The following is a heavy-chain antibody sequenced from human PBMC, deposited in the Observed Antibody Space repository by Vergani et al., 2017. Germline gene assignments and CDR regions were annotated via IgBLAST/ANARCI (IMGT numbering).Heavy chain of an antibody. Sequence: QVQLVQSGAEVKKPGSSVKVSCKASGGTFSSYAISWVRQAPGQGLEWMGGIIPIFGTANYAQKFQCRVTITADESTSTAYMELSSLRSEDTAVYYCARGTSMTTVTNDAFDIWGQGTMVTVSS. V-gene: IGHV1-69*12. CDR1: GGTFSSYA. CDR3: ARGTSMTTVTNDAFDI. CDR2: IIPIFGTA. J-gene: IGHJ3*02. D-gene: IGHD4-17*01.